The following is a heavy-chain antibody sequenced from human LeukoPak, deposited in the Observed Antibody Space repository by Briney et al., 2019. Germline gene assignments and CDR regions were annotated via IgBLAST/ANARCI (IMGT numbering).Heavy chain of an antibody. CDR3: AREDYNMITFGGVIAL. V-gene: IGHV3-11*01. D-gene: IGHD3-16*01. Sequence: GGSLRLSCVAAGITFSDHYMSWIRQAPGKGLEWVSYISRSGSTISYADSVKGRFTISRDNAKNSLYLQMNSLRAEDTAVYYCAREDYNMITFGGVIALWGQGTLVTVSS. J-gene: IGHJ5*02. CDR1: GITFSDHY. CDR2: ISRSGSTI.